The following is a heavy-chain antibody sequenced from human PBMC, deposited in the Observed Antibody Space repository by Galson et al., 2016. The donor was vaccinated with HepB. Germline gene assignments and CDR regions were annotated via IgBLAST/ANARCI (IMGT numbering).Heavy chain of an antibody. CDR2: LAASNGNT. V-gene: IGHV1-18*01. Sequence: SVKVSCKASGYTYKTYGITWVRQAPGQGLEWMGWLAASNGNTIYGQNFQGRVTMTTDTSTSTAYMELRSLRSDDTAVYYCARTPYCGGDCWDFWGQGTLVTVSS. J-gene: IGHJ4*02. CDR3: ARTPYCGGDCWDF. D-gene: IGHD2-21*02. CDR1: GYTYKTYG.